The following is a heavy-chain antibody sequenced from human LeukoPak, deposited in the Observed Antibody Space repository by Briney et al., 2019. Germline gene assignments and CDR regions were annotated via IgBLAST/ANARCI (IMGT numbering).Heavy chain of an antibody. D-gene: IGHD3-22*01. J-gene: IGHJ4*02. CDR2: INHSGST. CDR3: ARGGYYDSSGYYGFYFDY. V-gene: IGHV4-34*01. CDR1: GGSFSGYY. Sequence: SETLSLTCAVYGGSFSGYYWSWIRQPPGKGLERIGEINHSGSTNYNPSLKSRVTISVDTSKNQFSLKLSSVTAADTAVYYCARGGYYDSSGYYGFYFDYWGQGTLVTVSS.